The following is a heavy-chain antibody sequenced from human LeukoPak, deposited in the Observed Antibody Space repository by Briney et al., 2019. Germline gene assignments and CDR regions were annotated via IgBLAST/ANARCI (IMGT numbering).Heavy chain of an antibody. CDR1: GGSISSSSYY. CDR3: ARTKPEYCSSTSCYGPLDY. Sequence: SETLSLTCTVSGGSISSSSYYWGWLRQPPGKGVEWIGYIYYSGSTNYNPSLKSRVTISVDTSKNQFSLKLSSVTAADTAVYYCARTKPEYCSSTSCYGPLDYWGQGTLVTVSS. V-gene: IGHV4-61*05. D-gene: IGHD2-2*01. J-gene: IGHJ4*02. CDR2: IYYSGST.